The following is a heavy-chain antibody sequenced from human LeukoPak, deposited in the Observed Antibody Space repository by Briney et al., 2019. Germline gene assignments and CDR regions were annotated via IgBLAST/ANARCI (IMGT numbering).Heavy chain of an antibody. Sequence: SVKVSCKASGGTFSSYAISWVRHAPGQGLEWMGRIIPILGIANYAQKFQGRATITADKSTSTAYMELSSLRSEDTAVYYCARDHSKYSSSWSNWFDPWGQGTLVTVSS. V-gene: IGHV1-69*04. CDR1: GGTFSSYA. J-gene: IGHJ5*02. D-gene: IGHD6-13*01. CDR3: ARDHSKYSSSWSNWFDP. CDR2: IIPILGIA.